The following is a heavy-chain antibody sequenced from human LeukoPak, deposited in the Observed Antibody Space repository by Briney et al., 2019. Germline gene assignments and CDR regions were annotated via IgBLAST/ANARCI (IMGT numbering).Heavy chain of an antibody. CDR3: ARPRVVAATTSHAAFDI. CDR2: IYPDDSDT. CDR1: GCTFTSYW. V-gene: IGHV5-51*01. Sequence: GESLQISCEGSGCTFTSYWIAWVRRMPGKGREWMGIIYPDDSDTRYSPSFQGQGTISADKSISTAYLQWSSLTASDTAMYFCARPRVVAATTSHAAFDIWGQGTLVSVSS. D-gene: IGHD2-15*01. J-gene: IGHJ3*02.